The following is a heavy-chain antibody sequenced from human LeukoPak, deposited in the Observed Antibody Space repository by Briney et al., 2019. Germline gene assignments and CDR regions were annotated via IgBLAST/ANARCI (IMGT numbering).Heavy chain of an antibody. Sequence: PGGSLRLSCAASGFTFSTYAMSWVRQAPGKGLEWVSVISGSGGYTDYADSVKGRFTISRDNSKNTLYLQMNSLRAEDTAVYYCAKDPGLLWFGEYAFDIWGQGTMVTVSS. V-gene: IGHV3-23*01. CDR2: ISGSGGYT. D-gene: IGHD3-10*01. CDR1: GFTFSTYA. CDR3: AKDPGLLWFGEYAFDI. J-gene: IGHJ3*02.